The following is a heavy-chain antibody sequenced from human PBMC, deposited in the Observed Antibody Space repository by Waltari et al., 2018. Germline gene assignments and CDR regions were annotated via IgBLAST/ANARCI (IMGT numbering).Heavy chain of an antibody. CDR1: GCTFSSYS. CDR2: ISGSSTYI. CDR3: ARDPAITAPSDY. V-gene: IGHV3-21*01. D-gene: IGHD1-20*01. J-gene: IGHJ4*02. Sequence: EVQLVESGGGLVKPGGSLRLSCAASGCTFSSYSMNWVRQAPGKGLEWVSSISGSSTYIYYADSVKGRFTISRDNAKKSLYLQMNSLRAEDTAVYYCARDPAITAPSDYWGQGTLVTVSS.